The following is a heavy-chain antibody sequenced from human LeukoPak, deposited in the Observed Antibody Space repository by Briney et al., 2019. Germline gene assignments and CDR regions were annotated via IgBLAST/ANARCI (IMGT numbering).Heavy chain of an antibody. V-gene: IGHV4-34*01. CDR2: INHSGST. Sequence: PSETLSLTCAVYGGSFSGYYWSWIRQPPGKGLEWIGEINHSGSTNYNPSLKSRVTISVDTSKNQFSLKLSSVTAADTAVYYCARTAYSSGWLDAFDIWGQGTMVTVSS. CDR3: ARTAYSSGWLDAFDI. D-gene: IGHD6-19*01. J-gene: IGHJ3*02. CDR1: GGSFSGYY.